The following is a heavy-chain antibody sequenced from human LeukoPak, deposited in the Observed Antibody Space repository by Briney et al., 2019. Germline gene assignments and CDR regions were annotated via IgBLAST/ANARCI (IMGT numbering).Heavy chain of an antibody. CDR1: GLTFSSYA. J-gene: IGHJ5*02. CDR3: ARGVGYCSSTSCYWWFDP. Sequence: GGSLRLSCAASGLTFSSYAMHWVRQAPGKGLEWVAVISYDGSNKYYADSVKGRFTISRDNSKNTLYLQMNSLRAEDTAVYYCARGVGYCSSTSCYWWFDPWGHGTLVTVSS. V-gene: IGHV3-30-3*01. D-gene: IGHD2-2*01. CDR2: ISYDGSNK.